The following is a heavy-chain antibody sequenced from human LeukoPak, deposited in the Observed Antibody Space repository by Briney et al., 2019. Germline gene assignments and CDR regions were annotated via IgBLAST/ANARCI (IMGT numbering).Heavy chain of an antibody. CDR3: ARGRGMATIAPGY. J-gene: IGHJ4*02. Sequence: ASVKVSCKASGYTFTGYYMHWVRQAPGQGLEWMGWINPNSGGTNYAQKFQGRVTMTRDTSISTAYMELSRLRSDDTAVYYCARGRGMATIAPGYWGQGTLVTVSS. V-gene: IGHV1-2*02. D-gene: IGHD5-24*01. CDR2: INPNSGGT. CDR1: GYTFTGYY.